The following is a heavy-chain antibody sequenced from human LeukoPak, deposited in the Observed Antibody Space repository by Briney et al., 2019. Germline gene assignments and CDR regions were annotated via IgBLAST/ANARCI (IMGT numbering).Heavy chain of an antibody. CDR2: IYYSGST. CDR1: GGSISSSSYY. CDR3: ARDKGYWRGYSYGLDAFDI. Sequence: MASETLSLTCTVSGGSISSSSYYWGWIRQPPGKGLEWIGSIYYSGSTYYNPSLKSRVTISVDTSKNQFSLRLSSVTAADTAVYYCARDKGYWRGYSYGLDAFDIWGQGTMVTVSS. D-gene: IGHD5-18*01. V-gene: IGHV4-39*07. J-gene: IGHJ3*02.